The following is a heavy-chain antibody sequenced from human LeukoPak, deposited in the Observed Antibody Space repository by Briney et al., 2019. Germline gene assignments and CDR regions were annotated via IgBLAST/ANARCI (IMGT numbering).Heavy chain of an antibody. D-gene: IGHD3-10*01. CDR1: GFTFSSYG. J-gene: IGHJ4*02. CDR2: IWYDGSNK. CDR3: AREQYYYGSGTHFDY. V-gene: IGHV3-33*01. Sequence: PGGSLRLSCAASGFTFSSYGMHWVRQAPGKGLEWGAVIWYDGSNKYYADSVKGRFTISRDNSKNTLYLQRNSLRAEDTAVYYCAREQYYYGSGTHFDYWGQGTLVTVSS.